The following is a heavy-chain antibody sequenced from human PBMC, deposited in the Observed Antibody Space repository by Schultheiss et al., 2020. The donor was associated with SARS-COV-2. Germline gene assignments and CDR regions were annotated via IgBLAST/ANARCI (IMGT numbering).Heavy chain of an antibody. CDR1: GFTFSSYA. CDR2: ISGSGGST. J-gene: IGHJ6*02. CDR3: ARDIVVVPAAIPRYYYYGMDV. Sequence: GGSLRLSCAASGFTFSSYAMSWVRQAPGKGLEWVSAISGSGGSTYYADSVKGRFTISRDNSKNTLYLQMNSLRDEDTAVYYCARDIVVVPAAIPRYYYYGMDVWGQGTTVTVSS. V-gene: IGHV3-23*01. D-gene: IGHD2-2*02.